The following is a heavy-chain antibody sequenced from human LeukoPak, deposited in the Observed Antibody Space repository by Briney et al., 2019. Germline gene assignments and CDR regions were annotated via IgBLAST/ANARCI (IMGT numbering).Heavy chain of an antibody. CDR3: APTSGWLQPFDY. CDR2: ISSSSSYI. CDR1: GFTFSSYS. J-gene: IGHJ4*02. Sequence: PGGSLRLSCAASGFTFSSYSMNWVRQAPGKGLEWVSSISSSSSYIYYADSVKGRFTISRDNAKNSLYLQMNSLRAEDTAVYYCAPTSGWLQPFDYWGQGTPVTVSS. V-gene: IGHV3-21*01. D-gene: IGHD5-18*01.